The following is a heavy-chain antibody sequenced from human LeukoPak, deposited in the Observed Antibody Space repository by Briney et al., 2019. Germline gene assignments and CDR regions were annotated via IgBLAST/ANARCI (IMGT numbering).Heavy chain of an antibody. Sequence: ASVKVSCKASGYIFTTYGVNWVRQAPGQGLEWMGWISTYNGDTNYAQKLQGRVTMTTDTSTSTAYMELRSLRSDDTAVYYCAGGLFGGHEAGFDPWGQGTLVTVSS. V-gene: IGHV1-18*01. CDR3: AGGLFGGHEAGFDP. CDR2: ISTYNGDT. J-gene: IGHJ5*02. CDR1: GYIFTTYG. D-gene: IGHD5-12*01.